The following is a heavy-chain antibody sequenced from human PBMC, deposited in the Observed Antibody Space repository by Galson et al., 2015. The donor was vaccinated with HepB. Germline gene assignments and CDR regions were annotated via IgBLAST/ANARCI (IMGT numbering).Heavy chain of an antibody. CDR1: GYTLTSYA. CDR3: ARVGITRRFDP. Sequence: SVKVSCKASGYTLTSYAMHWVRQAPGQRLEWMGWINAGNGNTKYSQKFQGRVTITRDTSASTAYMELSSLRSEDTAVYYCARVGITRRFDPWGQGTLVTVSS. CDR2: INAGNGNT. D-gene: IGHD3-22*01. V-gene: IGHV1-3*01. J-gene: IGHJ5*02.